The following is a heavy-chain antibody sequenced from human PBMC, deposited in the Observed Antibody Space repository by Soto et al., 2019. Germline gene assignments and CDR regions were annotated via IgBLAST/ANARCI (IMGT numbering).Heavy chain of an antibody. CDR1: GGSISSGGYY. D-gene: IGHD6-13*01. CDR2: IYYNGNT. CDR3: ASAVRSWYYFDY. V-gene: IGHV4-31*03. J-gene: IGHJ4*02. Sequence: QVQLQESGPGLVNPSQTLSLTCTVSGGSISSGGYYWSWIRQHPGKGLEWIGYIYYNGNTYYNPCLKSRVTISLDTSTNQFSLKVNSMTAADTAVYYCASAVRSWYYFDYWGQGALVTVSS.